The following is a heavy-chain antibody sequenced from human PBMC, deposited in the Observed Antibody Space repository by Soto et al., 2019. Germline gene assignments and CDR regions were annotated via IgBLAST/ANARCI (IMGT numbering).Heavy chain of an antibody. CDR1: GYSISSGYY. CDR2: IYHSGST. CDR3: ARDDGVPQRAFDI. J-gene: IGHJ3*02. Sequence: SETLSLTCAVSGYSISSGYYWGWIRQPPGKGLEWIGSIYHSGSTYYNPSLKSRVTISVDTSKNQFSLKLSSVTAADTAVYYRARDDGVPQRAFDIWGQGTMVTVSS. V-gene: IGHV4-38-2*02. D-gene: IGHD2-2*01.